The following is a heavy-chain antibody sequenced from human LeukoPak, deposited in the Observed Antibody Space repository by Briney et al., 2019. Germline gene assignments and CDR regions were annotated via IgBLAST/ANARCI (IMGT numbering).Heavy chain of an antibody. CDR2: IYYSGST. CDR1: GGSISSYY. Sequence: SETLSLTCTVSGGSISSYYWSWIRQPPGKGLEWIGYIYYSGSTNYNPSLKSRVTISVDTSKNQFSLKLSSVTAADTAVYYCAGSSSGWPQYYYYYYMDVWGKGTTVTISS. CDR3: AGSSSGWPQYYYYYYMDV. D-gene: IGHD6-19*01. V-gene: IGHV4-59*12. J-gene: IGHJ6*03.